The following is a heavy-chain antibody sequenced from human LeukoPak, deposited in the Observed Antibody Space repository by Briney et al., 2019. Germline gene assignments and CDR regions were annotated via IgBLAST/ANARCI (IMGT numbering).Heavy chain of an antibody. D-gene: IGHD2-2*02. V-gene: IGHV1-2*02. CDR3: ARHAYCSSTSCYTNPFDY. Sequence: ASVKVSCKASGYTFTCYYMHWVRQAPGQGLEWMGWINPNSGGTNYAQKFQGRVTMTRDTSISTAYMELSRLRSDDTAVYYCARHAYCSSTSCYTNPFDYWGQGTLVTVSA. CDR1: GYTFTCYY. J-gene: IGHJ4*02. CDR2: INPNSGGT.